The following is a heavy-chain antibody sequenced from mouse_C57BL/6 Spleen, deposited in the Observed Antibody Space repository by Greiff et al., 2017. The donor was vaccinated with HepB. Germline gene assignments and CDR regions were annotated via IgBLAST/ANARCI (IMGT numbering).Heavy chain of an antibody. CDR1: GYTFTSYW. V-gene: IGHV1-55*01. Sequence: VQLQQPGAEFVKPGASVKMSCKASGYTFTSYWITWVKQRPGQGLEWIGDIYPGSGSTNYNEKFKSKATLTVDTSSSTAYMQLSSLTSEDSAVYYCARSVITTVPWFAYWGQGTLVTVSA. CDR2: IYPGSGST. CDR3: ARSVITTVPWFAY. J-gene: IGHJ3*01. D-gene: IGHD1-2*01.